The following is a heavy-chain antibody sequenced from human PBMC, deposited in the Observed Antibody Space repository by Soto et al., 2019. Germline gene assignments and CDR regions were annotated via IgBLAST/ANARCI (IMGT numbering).Heavy chain of an antibody. D-gene: IGHD2-21*02. V-gene: IGHV3-30*03. CDR3: AIWGGIASPAIDGSLPPSDY. CDR1: GFIISSHA. Sequence: GGSLRLSCAVSGFIISSHAMHWVRQAPGKGLEWVAVISYDGNNKFYADSVKGRFTISRDNSKNTLYLQVNSLRDEDTAVYYCAIWGGIASPAIDGSLPPSDYWGQGTLVPVSS. CDR2: ISYDGNNK. J-gene: IGHJ4*02.